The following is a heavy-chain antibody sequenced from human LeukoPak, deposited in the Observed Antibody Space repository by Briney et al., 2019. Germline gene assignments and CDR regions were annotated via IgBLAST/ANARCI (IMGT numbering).Heavy chain of an antibody. D-gene: IGHD1-7*01. J-gene: IGHJ4*02. CDR1: RFTFSDHY. CDR3: VARISGTTE. V-gene: IGHV3-72*01. CDR2: IKNRANSNII. Sequence: GSLSLSCSASRFTFSDHYMDWVRQAPGKGLEWVARIKNRANSNIIDYAASVKGRFTISRDDSKNSLFLQMSSLEAEDTAVYYCVARISGTTEWGQGTLVTVSS.